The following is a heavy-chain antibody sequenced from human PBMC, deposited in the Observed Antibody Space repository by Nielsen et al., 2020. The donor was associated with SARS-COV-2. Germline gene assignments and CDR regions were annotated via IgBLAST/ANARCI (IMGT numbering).Heavy chain of an antibody. CDR2: ISDAGSSK. J-gene: IGHJ4*02. D-gene: IGHD5-18*01. Sequence: GESLKISCAASGFTFSSYAMHWVRQAPGKGLEWMAVISDAGSSKYYPDSVKGRFTISRDNSKNTLYLQMNSLRAEDTAVYDCVRSRQLWTTFDYWGQGTLVTVSS. CDR1: GFTFSSYA. V-gene: IGHV3-30*04. CDR3: VRSRQLWTTFDY.